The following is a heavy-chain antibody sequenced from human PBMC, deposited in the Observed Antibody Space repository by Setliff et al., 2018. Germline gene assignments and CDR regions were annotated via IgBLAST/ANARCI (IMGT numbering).Heavy chain of an antibody. D-gene: IGHD3-16*01. J-gene: IGHJ4*02. V-gene: IGHV1-3*01. CDR1: GYTFTSHD. Sequence: ASVKVSCKASGYTFTSHDLHWVRQVPGQGLEWMGWINLVTGKTVCLQKFQGRVTITRDTSASTAYMEMSSLNSEDTAVYYCANGGSGGRFGYWGQGTLVTVSS. CDR3: ANGGSGGRFGY. CDR2: INLVTGKT.